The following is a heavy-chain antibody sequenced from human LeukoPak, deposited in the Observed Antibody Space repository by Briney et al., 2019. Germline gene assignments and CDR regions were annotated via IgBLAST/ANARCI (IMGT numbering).Heavy chain of an antibody. J-gene: IGHJ3*02. D-gene: IGHD3-10*01. CDR3: ARDQVYYYGSGPDAFDI. V-gene: IGHV3-21*01. Sequence: PGGSLRLSCAASGFTFSSYSMNWVRQAPGKGLEWVSSINSSSSYIYYADSVKGRFTISRDNAKNSLYLQMNSLRAEDTAVYYCARDQVYYYGSGPDAFDIWGQGTMVTVSS. CDR2: INSSSSYI. CDR1: GFTFSSYS.